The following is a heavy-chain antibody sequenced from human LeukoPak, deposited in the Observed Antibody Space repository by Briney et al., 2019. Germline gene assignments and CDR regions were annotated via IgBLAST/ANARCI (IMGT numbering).Heavy chain of an antibody. CDR2: INHSGST. Sequence: PSETLSLTCAVYGGSFSGYYWSWIRQPPGKGLEWIGEINHSGSTNYNPSLKSRVTISVDTSKDQFSLKLSSVTAADTAVYYCASGPGSGWYSNQQFVYWGQGTLVTVSS. CDR3: ASGPGSGWYSNQQFVY. CDR1: GGSFSGYY. V-gene: IGHV4-34*01. D-gene: IGHD6-19*01. J-gene: IGHJ4*02.